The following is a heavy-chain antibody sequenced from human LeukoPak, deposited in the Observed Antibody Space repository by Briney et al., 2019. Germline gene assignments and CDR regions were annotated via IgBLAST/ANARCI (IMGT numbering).Heavy chain of an antibody. CDR2: IIPIFGTA. J-gene: IGHJ5*02. Sequence: ASVKVSCKASGGTFSSYAISWVRQAAGQGLEWMGGIIPIFGTANYAQKFQGRVTITTDESTSTAYMELSSLRSEDTAVYYCARGGITIFGVVIENWFDPWGQGTLVTVSS. V-gene: IGHV1-69*05. D-gene: IGHD3-3*01. CDR1: GGTFSSYA. CDR3: ARGGITIFGVVIENWFDP.